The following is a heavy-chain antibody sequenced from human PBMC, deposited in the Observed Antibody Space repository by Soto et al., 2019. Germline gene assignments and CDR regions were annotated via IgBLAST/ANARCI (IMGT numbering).Heavy chain of an antibody. D-gene: IGHD6-13*01. CDR1: GGSFSSYA. Sequence: SVRVSCKASGGSFSSYAISWVRQAPGQGLEWMGGIIPIFGTANYAQKFQGRVTITADESTSTAYMELSSLRSEDTAVYYCARAGIAAAGPNDYWGQGTLVTVSS. J-gene: IGHJ4*02. CDR3: ARAGIAAAGPNDY. CDR2: IIPIFGTA. V-gene: IGHV1-69*13.